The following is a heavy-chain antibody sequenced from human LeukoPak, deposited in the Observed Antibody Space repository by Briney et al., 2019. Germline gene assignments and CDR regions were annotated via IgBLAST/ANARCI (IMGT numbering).Heavy chain of an antibody. CDR2: IRYDGSNK. J-gene: IGHJ4*02. Sequence: GGSLRLSCAASGFTFSSYGMHRVRQAPGKGLEWVAFIRYDGSNKYYADSVKGRFTISRDNSKNTLYLQMNSLRAEDTAVYYCAKDSGFYCSSTSCSDPDYWGQGTLVTVSS. D-gene: IGHD2-2*01. V-gene: IGHV3-30*02. CDR1: GFTFSSYG. CDR3: AKDSGFYCSSTSCSDPDY.